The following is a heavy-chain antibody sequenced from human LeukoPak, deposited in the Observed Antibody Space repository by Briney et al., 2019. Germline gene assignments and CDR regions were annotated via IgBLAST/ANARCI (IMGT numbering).Heavy chain of an antibody. J-gene: IGHJ3*02. V-gene: IGHV1-69*05. CDR1: GGTFSSYA. CDR3: ARDRRGIVGATLAFDI. Sequence: SVKVSCKASGGTFSSYAISWVRQAPGQGLEWMGGIIPIFGTANYAQKSQGRVTITTDESTSTAYMELSSLRSEDTAVYYCARDRRGIVGATLAFDIWGQGTMVTVSS. D-gene: IGHD1-26*01. CDR2: IIPIFGTA.